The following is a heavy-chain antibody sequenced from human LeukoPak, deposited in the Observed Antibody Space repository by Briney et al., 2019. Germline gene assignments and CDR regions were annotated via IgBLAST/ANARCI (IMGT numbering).Heavy chain of an antibody. CDR1: GGSISSSSYY. D-gene: IGHD5-12*01. Sequence: SETLSPTCTVSGGSISSSSYYWGWIRQPPGKGLEWIGSMFHSESTYYNASLKSRVTMSIDTSKNQFSLKLSSVTAADTAVYYCARGRGYDPVVFYFDYWGQGTLVTVSS. CDR3: ARGRGYDPVVFYFDY. CDR2: MFHSEST. V-gene: IGHV4-39*07. J-gene: IGHJ4*02.